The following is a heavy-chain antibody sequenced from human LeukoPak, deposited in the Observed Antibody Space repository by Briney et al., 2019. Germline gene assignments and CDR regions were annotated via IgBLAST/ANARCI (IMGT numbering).Heavy chain of an antibody. D-gene: IGHD1-26*01. CDR1: GVSISSGSNY. Sequence: SETLSLTCSVSGVSISSGSNYWGWIRQPPGKGLEWIGYIYYTGSTSYNPSLKSRVTMSLDASKNQFSLELNSVTPADTAVYYCARGGNYWPQWWFDPWGRGTLVSVSS. CDR2: IYYTGST. V-gene: IGHV4-61*01. CDR3: ARGGNYWPQWWFDP. J-gene: IGHJ5*02.